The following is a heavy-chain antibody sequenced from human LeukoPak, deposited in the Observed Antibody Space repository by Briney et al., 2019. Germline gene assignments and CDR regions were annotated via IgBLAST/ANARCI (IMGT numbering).Heavy chain of an antibody. V-gene: IGHV3-7*01. CDR3: ARWTYSSSWWFVEY. J-gene: IGHJ4*02. D-gene: IGHD6-13*01. CDR1: RFTFSSYW. CDR2: IKGDGSEK. Sequence: GGSLRLSCAASRFTFSSYWVACVRQAPGKGLEWVSNIKGDGSEKYYVDSVKGRFTISRDNAKASLYLQMTSLRAEDTALYYCARWTYSSSWWFVEYWGQGILVTVSS.